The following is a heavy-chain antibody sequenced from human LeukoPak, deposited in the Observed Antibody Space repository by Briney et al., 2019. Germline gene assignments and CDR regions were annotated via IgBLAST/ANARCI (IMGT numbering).Heavy chain of an antibody. CDR3: ARHTQWFGELLYYFDY. CDR1: GGSFSGYY. J-gene: IGHJ4*02. V-gene: IGHV4-34*01. D-gene: IGHD3-10*01. Sequence: SETLSLTCAVYGGSFSGYYWSWIRQPPGKGLEWIGEINHSGSTNYNPSLKSRVTISVDTSKNQFSLKLSSVTAADTAVYYCARHTQWFGELLYYFDYWGQGTLVTVSS. CDR2: INHSGST.